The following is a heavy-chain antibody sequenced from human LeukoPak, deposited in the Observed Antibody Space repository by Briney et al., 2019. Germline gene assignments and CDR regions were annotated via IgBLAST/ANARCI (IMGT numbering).Heavy chain of an antibody. D-gene: IGHD5-18*01. CDR1: GFTFSSYA. CDR3: ARFMGYRGGEHWFDP. CDR2: ISYDGSNK. V-gene: IGHV3-30*04. J-gene: IGHJ5*02. Sequence: TGGSLRLSCAASGFTFSSYAMHWVRQAPGKGLEWVAVISYDGSNKYYADSVKGRFTISRDNSKNTLYLQMNSLRAEDTAVYYCARFMGYRGGEHWFDPWGQGTLVTVSS.